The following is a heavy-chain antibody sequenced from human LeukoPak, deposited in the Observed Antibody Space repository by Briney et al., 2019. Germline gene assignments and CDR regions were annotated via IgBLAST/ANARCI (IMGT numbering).Heavy chain of an antibody. CDR2: ISSSSSTI. CDR3: AKEAAAGIFDY. V-gene: IGHV3-48*04. D-gene: IGHD6-13*01. CDR1: GFTFSSYS. J-gene: IGHJ4*02. Sequence: GGSLRLSCAASGFTFSSYSMNWVRQAPGKGLEWVSYISSSSSTIYYADSVKGRFTISRDNAKNSLYLQMNSLRAEDMALYYSAKEAAAGIFDYWGQGTLVTVSS.